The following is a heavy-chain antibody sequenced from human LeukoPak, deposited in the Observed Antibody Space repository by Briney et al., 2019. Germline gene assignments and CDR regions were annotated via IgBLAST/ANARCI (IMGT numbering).Heavy chain of an antibody. J-gene: IGHJ4*02. D-gene: IGHD5-18*01. CDR1: GFIFSSYS. V-gene: IGHV3-21*01. CDR3: ARDKYSYGPLDYGDY. Sequence: PGGSLRLSCAASGFIFSSYSMNWVRQAPGKGLEWVSSISSSSSHIYYADSVKGRFTISRDNAKNSLYLQMNSLRAEDTAVYYCARDKYSYGPLDYGDYWGQGTLVTVSS. CDR2: ISSSSSHI.